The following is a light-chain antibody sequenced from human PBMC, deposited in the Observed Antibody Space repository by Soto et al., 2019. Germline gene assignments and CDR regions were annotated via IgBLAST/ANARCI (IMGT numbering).Light chain of an antibody. CDR2: AAS. J-gene: IGKJ1*01. V-gene: IGKV3-20*01. Sequence: EVVLTQSPGTVSLSPGERVTLSCRASQRVISNYLAWFQQRPGQAPRLLIYAASSRATGIPDRFSGSGSATDITLSISRLEPEDYAVYYCQQYGSSLTWTFGQGTKVEIK. CDR3: QQYGSSLTWT. CDR1: QRVISNY.